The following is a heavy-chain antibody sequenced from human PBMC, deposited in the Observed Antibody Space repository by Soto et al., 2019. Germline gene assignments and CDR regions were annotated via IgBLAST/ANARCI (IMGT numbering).Heavy chain of an antibody. D-gene: IGHD2-2*01. Sequence: SETLSPTCSVSGDYIHVGGYYWTWIRQRPGKGLEWMGYIYYTGKTYYNPSLESRLTMSVDRSKNQFSLRLTSVTAADTAVYFCGRDLTSNANCIDPWGQGTLVTVS. CDR3: GRDLTSNANCIDP. J-gene: IGHJ5*02. V-gene: IGHV4-30-4*01. CDR2: IYYTGKT. CDR1: GDYIHVGGYY.